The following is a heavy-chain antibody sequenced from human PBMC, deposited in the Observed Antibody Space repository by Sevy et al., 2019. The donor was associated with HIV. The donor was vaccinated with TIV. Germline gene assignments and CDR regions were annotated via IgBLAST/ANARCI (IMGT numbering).Heavy chain of an antibody. CDR3: AKAAIFGVPDPFDAFDI. D-gene: IGHD3-3*01. V-gene: IGHV3-23*01. J-gene: IGHJ3*02. CDR1: GFTFSSYA. Sequence: GGSLRLSCAASGFTFSSYAMSWVRQAPGKGLEWVSAISGSGGSTYYADSVKGRFTISRDNSKNTQYLQMNSLRAEDTAVYYCAKAAIFGVPDPFDAFDIWGQGTMVTVSS. CDR2: ISGSGGST.